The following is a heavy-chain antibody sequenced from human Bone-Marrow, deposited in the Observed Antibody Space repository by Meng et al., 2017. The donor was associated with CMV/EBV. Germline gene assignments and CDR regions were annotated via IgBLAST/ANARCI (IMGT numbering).Heavy chain of an antibody. CDR1: GGSISSYY. D-gene: IGHD2-2*01. J-gene: IGHJ4*02. CDR3: ARLYCSSTSCYAATLDY. V-gene: IGHV4-39*01. CDR2: IYYSGST. Sequence: SETLSLTCTVSGGSISSYYWGWIRQPPGKGLEWIGSIYYSGSTYYNPSLKSRVTISVDTSKNQFSLKLSSVTAADTAVYYCARLYCSSTSCYAATLDYWGQGTLVTVSS.